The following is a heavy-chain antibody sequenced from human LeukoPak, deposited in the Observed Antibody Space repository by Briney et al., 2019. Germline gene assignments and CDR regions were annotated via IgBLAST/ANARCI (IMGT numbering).Heavy chain of an antibody. CDR1: GYTFTSYG. V-gene: IGHV1-8*02. CDR3: ARVERVSSGWYPS. J-gene: IGHJ4*02. Sequence: GASVKVSCKASGYTFTSYGISWVRQATGQGLEWMGWMNPNSGNTGYAQKFQGRVTMTRNTSISTAYMELSSLRSEDTAVYYCARVERVSSGWYPSWGQGTLVTVSS. CDR2: MNPNSGNT. D-gene: IGHD6-19*01.